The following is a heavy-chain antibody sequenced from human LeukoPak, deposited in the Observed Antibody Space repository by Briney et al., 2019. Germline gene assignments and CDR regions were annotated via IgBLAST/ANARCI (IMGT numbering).Heavy chain of an antibody. CDR1: GASISSFY. D-gene: IGHD3-9*01. V-gene: IGHV4-59*01. CDR2: IYYSGST. Sequence: SETLSLTCTVSGASISSFYWSWIRQPPGQGLEWIGYIYYSGSTNSNPSLKSRVTISVDTSKNQFSLKVSSVTAADTAGYYCARGTSNVLGRFDWLHMDVWGKGTTVTVSS. CDR3: ARGTSNVLGRFDWLHMDV. J-gene: IGHJ6*03.